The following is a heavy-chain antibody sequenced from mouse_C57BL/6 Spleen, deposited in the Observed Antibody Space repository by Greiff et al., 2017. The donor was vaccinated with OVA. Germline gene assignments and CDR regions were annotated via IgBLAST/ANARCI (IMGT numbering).Heavy chain of an antibody. D-gene: IGHD2-2*01. CDR2: ISNGGGST. CDR3: GRRGGYDIEAYYFDY. V-gene: IGHV5-12*01. J-gene: IGHJ2*01. Sequence: DVMLVESGGGLVQPGGSLKLSCAASGFTFSDYYMYWVRQTPEKRLEWVAYISNGGGSTYYPDTVKGRFTISRDNAKNTLYLQMSRLKSEDTARYYCGRRGGYDIEAYYFDYWGQGTTLTVSS. CDR1: GFTFSDYY.